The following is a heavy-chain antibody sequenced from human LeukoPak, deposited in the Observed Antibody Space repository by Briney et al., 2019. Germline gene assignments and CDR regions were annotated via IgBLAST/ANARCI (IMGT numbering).Heavy chain of an antibody. Sequence: SVKVSCKASGGTYSSYAISWVRQAPGQGLEWMGGIIPIFGTANCAQKFQGRVTITTDESTSTAYMELSSLRSEDTAVYYCARGRGIAGEWLLYYYYMDVWGKGTTVTVSS. CDR2: IIPIFGTA. CDR1: GGTYSSYA. J-gene: IGHJ6*03. D-gene: IGHD6-19*01. CDR3: ARGRGIAGEWLLYYYYMDV. V-gene: IGHV1-69*05.